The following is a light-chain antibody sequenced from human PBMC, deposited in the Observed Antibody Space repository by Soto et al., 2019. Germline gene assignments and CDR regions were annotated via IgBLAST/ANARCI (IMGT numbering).Light chain of an antibody. Sequence: QSALTQPASVSGSPGQSITISCTGTSSDVGVYNYVSWYQQHPGNAPKLMIYEVSNRPSGVSNRFSGSKSGNTASLSISGLQAEDEADYYCSSYTSSRTLIFGGGTKLTVL. CDR3: SSYTSSRTLI. V-gene: IGLV2-14*01. J-gene: IGLJ2*01. CDR1: SSDVGVYNY. CDR2: EVS.